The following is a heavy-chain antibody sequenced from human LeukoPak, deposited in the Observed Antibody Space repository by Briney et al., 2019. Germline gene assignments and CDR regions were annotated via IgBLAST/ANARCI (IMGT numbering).Heavy chain of an antibody. V-gene: IGHV4-39*01. Sequence: SETLSLTCTVSGGSISSSSYYWGWIRQPPGKGLEWIGSIYYSGSTYYNPSLKSRVTISVDTSKNQFSLKLSSVTAADTAVYYCARAYYDILTGTNWFDPWGQGTLVTVSS. CDR2: IYYSGST. J-gene: IGHJ5*02. D-gene: IGHD3-9*01. CDR3: ARAYYDILTGTNWFDP. CDR1: GGSISSSSYY.